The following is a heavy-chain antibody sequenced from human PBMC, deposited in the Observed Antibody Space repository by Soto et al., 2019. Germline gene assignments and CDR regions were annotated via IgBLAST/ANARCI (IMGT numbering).Heavy chain of an antibody. D-gene: IGHD3-10*01. CDR1: GFTFSSYA. J-gene: IGHJ3*02. CDR2: ISGSGGST. CDR3: ANNYGSGDDGI. V-gene: IGHV3-23*01. Sequence: GGSLRLSCAASGFTFSSYAMSWVRQAPGKGLEWVSAISGSGGSTYYADSVKGRFTISRDNSKNTLYLQMNSLRAEDTAVYYCANNYGSGDDGIWGQGTMVTVSS.